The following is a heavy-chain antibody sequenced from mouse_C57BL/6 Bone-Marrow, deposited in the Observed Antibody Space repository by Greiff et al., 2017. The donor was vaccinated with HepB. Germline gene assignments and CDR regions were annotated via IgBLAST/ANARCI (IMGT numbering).Heavy chain of an antibody. J-gene: IGHJ2*01. CDR2: INPNNGGT. CDR1: GYTFTDYY. D-gene: IGHD2-3*01. CDR3: ARGGLLPLFDY. Sequence: EVQLQQSGPELVKPGASVKITCKASGYTFTDYYMNWVKQSHGKSLEWIGDINPNNGGTSYNQKFKGKATLTVDKSSSTAYMELRSLTSEDSAVYYCARGGLLPLFDYWGQGTTLTVSS. V-gene: IGHV1-26*01.